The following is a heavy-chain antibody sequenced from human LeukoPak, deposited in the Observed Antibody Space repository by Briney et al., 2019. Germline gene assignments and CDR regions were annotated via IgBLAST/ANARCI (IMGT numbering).Heavy chain of an antibody. CDR2: INQDGSEI. CDR3: ARDQGSMIVVRTTKWYFDL. D-gene: IGHD3-22*01. J-gene: IGHJ2*01. CDR1: GFTFSNYW. V-gene: IGHV3-7*01. Sequence: PGGSLRLSCAASGFTFSNYWMSWVRQAPDKGLEWLANINQDGSEIYYVDSVKGRFTISRDNGKNSLYLQINSLRADDTAVYYCARDQGSMIVVRTTKWYFDLWGRGTLVTVSS.